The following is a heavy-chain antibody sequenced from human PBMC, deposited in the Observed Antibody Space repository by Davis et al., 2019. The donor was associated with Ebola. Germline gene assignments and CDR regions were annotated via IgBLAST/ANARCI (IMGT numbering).Heavy chain of an antibody. CDR1: GFTFSTYW. D-gene: IGHD3-10*01. J-gene: IGHJ4*02. CDR3: ARDAGSGSFPIDY. CDR2: IYTDGSST. V-gene: IGHV3-74*01. Sequence: GESLKISCAASGFTFSTYWMHWARQAPGKGLVWVSRIYTDGSSTSYADSVKGRFTISRDNAENTLYLQMNSLRAEDTAVYYCARDAGSGSFPIDYWGQGTLVTVSS.